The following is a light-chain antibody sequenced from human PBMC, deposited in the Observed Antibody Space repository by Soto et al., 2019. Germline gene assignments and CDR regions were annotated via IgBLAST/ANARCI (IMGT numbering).Light chain of an antibody. Sequence: EIVLTQFPATLSLSPGERATLSCRASQSLHSNFLVWYQQKPGQAPRLLISSASRRATGNPDKFSGSGSGTDFTLTISRLDPEDFAVYYCHQSGSSPRTCGPGTKV. CDR3: HQSGSSPRT. J-gene: IGKJ3*01. CDR2: SAS. V-gene: IGKV3-20*01. CDR1: QSLHSNF.